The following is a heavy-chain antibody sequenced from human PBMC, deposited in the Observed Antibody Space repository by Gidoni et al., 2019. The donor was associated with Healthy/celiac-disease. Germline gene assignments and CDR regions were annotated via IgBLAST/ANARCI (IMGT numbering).Heavy chain of an antibody. CDR3: ARVTGHFDY. CDR2: IKKDGSEK. V-gene: IGHV3-7*03. Sequence: EVQLVESGGGLVQPGGSLRLSCAASGCTFSSYWMSWVSQAPGKGLEWVANIKKDGSEKYYVDSVKGRFTISRDNAKNSLYLQMNSLRAEDTAVYYCARVTGHFDYWGQGTLVTVSS. CDR1: GCTFSSYW. D-gene: IGHD3-9*01. J-gene: IGHJ4*02.